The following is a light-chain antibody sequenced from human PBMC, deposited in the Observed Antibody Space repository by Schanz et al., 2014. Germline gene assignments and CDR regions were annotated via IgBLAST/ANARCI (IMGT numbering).Light chain of an antibody. CDR3: SSCTTSSTPVV. CDR2: EGS. Sequence: QSALTQPPSASGSPGQSVTISCTGTGSDVGGYNYVSWYQQHPGKAPKLMIYEGSKRPSGVSNRISGSKSGNTASLTISGVQAEDEADYYCSSCTTSSTPVVFGGGTKVTVL. CDR1: GSDVGGYNY. J-gene: IGLJ2*01. V-gene: IGLV2-14*01.